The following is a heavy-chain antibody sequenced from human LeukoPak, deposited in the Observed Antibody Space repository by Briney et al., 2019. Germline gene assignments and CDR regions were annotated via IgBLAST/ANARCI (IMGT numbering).Heavy chain of an antibody. CDR3: AREYYDSSGRKHGFDI. J-gene: IGHJ3*02. Sequence: GASVKVSCKASGYTFSDYYMHWVRQAPGQGLEWMGWIDPHSGGTNYAQKFQGRVTMTRDKSLSTAYMELSTLRSDDTAVYYCAREYYDSSGRKHGFDIWRQGTMVTVSS. V-gene: IGHV1-2*02. CDR1: GYTFSDYY. CDR2: IDPHSGGT. D-gene: IGHD3-22*01.